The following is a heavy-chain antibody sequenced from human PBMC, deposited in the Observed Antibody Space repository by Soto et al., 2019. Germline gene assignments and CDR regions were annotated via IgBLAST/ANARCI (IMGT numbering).Heavy chain of an antibody. D-gene: IGHD4-17*01. CDR2: IHPGDSDT. CDR1: GFSFSRYT. Sequence: PGESLKISGVGSGFSFSRYTVGWVRQVPGKGLEWMGVIHPGDSDTRYSPSFQGQVTISADKSISTAYLQWSSLKASDTAMYYCTLSYGDSYYYYYGMDVWGQGTTVTVSS. CDR3: TLSYGDSYYYYYGMDV. V-gene: IGHV5-51*01. J-gene: IGHJ6*02.